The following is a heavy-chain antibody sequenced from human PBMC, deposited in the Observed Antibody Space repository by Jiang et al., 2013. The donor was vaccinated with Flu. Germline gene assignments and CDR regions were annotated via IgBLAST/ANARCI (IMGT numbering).Heavy chain of an antibody. CDR1: GGSISSGGYS. Sequence: CAVSGGSISSGGYSWSWIRQPPGKGLEWIGYIYHSGSTYYNPSLKSRVTISVDRSKNQFSLKLSSVTAADTAVYYCARAGVAAAIYFDYWGQGTLVTVSS. D-gene: IGHD2-15*01. J-gene: IGHJ4*02. CDR2: IYHSGST. V-gene: IGHV4-30-2*01. CDR3: ARAGVAAAIYFDY.